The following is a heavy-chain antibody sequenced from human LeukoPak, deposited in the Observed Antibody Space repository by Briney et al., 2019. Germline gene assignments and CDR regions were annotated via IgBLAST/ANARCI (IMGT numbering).Heavy chain of an antibody. J-gene: IGHJ6*02. CDR1: GLTFDDYA. D-gene: IGHD2-15*01. CDR3: AKDWCRGGGCCYNYYYYGMDV. V-gene: IGHV3-9*01. Sequence: GGSLRLSCAASGLTFDDYAMHWVRQAPGKGLEWVSGISWNSGSIGYADSVKGRFTISRDNAKNSLYLQMNSLRAEVTALYYCAKDWCRGGGCCYNYYYYGMDVWGQGTTVTVSS. CDR2: ISWNSGSI.